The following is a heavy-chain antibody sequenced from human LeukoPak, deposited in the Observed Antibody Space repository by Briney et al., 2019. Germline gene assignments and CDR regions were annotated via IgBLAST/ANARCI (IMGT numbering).Heavy chain of an antibody. CDR3: ARGNGGQWLAYYFDY. CDR2: INHSGST. J-gene: IGHJ4*02. Sequence: SETLSLTCAVYGGSFSGYYWSWIRQPPGKGLEWIGEINHSGSTNYNPSLKSRVTISVDTSKNQFSLKLSSVTAADTAVYYCARGNGGQWLAYYFDYWGQGTLVTVS. D-gene: IGHD6-19*01. V-gene: IGHV4-34*01. CDR1: GGSFSGYY.